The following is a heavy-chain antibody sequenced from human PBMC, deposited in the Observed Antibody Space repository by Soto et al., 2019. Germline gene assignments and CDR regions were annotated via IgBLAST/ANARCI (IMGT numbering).Heavy chain of an antibody. CDR2: ISYDGSNK. D-gene: IGHD6-6*01. CDR3: ARVGQLPPYMDV. J-gene: IGHJ6*02. CDR1: GFTFSSYA. V-gene: IGHV3-30-3*01. Sequence: GGSLRLSCAASGFTFSSYAMHWVRQAPGKGLEWVAVISYDGSNKYYADSVKGRFTISRDNSKNTLYLQMNSLRAEDTAVYYCARVGQLPPYMDVWGQGTTVTVSS.